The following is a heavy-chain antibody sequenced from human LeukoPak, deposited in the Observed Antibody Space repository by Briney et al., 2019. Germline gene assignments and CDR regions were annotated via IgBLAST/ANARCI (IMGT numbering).Heavy chain of an antibody. CDR2: INPSGGST. V-gene: IGHV1-46*01. CDR3: AREEFAYYSFDY. J-gene: IGHJ4*02. D-gene: IGHD2-21*01. CDR1: GYTFTSYY. Sequence: ASVKVSCKASGYTFTSYYMHWVRQAPGQGLEWMGIINPSGGSTSYAQKFQGRVAMTRDTSTSTVYMELSSLRSEDTAVYYCAREEFAYYSFDYWGQGTLVTVSS.